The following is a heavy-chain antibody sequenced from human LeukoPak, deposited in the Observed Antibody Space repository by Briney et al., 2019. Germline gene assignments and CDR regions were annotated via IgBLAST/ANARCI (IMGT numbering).Heavy chain of an antibody. V-gene: IGHV3-23*01. J-gene: IGHJ4*02. D-gene: IGHD5-18*01. CDR1: GFTFSSYA. CDR2: ISGSGGST. CDR3: AKDGGYSYGYYDY. Sequence: GGSLRLSCAASGFTFSSYAMSWVRQAPGKGLEWVSAISGSGGSTYYADSVKVRFTISRDNSKNTLYLQMNSLRAEDTAVYYCAKDGGYSYGYYDYWGQGTLVTVSS.